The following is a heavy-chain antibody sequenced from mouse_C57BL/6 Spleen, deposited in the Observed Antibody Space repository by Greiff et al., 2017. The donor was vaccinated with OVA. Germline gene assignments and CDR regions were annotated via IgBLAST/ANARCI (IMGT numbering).Heavy chain of an antibody. CDR1: GYTFTDYN. Sequence: EVQRVESGPELVKPGASVKIPCKASGYTFTDYNMDWVKQSHGKSLEWIGDINPNNGGTIYNQKFKGKATLTVDKSSSTAYMELRSLTSEDTAVYYCARGMGLYFDYWGQGTTLTVSS. CDR2: INPNNGGT. J-gene: IGHJ2*01. V-gene: IGHV1-18*01. CDR3: ARGMGLYFDY. D-gene: IGHD4-1*01.